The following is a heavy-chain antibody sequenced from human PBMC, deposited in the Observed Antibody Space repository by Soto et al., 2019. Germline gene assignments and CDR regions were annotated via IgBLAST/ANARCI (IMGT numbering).Heavy chain of an antibody. V-gene: IGHV3-23*01. CDR3: AKVVGSPMVYDNYAMDV. Sequence: GGSLRLSCAASGFTFSSYAMSWVRQAPGKGLEWVSAISGSGDSTFYADSVKGRFSIFRDNSQSTLYLQMNSLRAEDTAEYYCAKVVGSPMVYDNYAMDVCGEGTTVTVSS. CDR1: GFTFSSYA. CDR2: ISGSGDST. D-gene: IGHD3-10*01. J-gene: IGHJ6*04.